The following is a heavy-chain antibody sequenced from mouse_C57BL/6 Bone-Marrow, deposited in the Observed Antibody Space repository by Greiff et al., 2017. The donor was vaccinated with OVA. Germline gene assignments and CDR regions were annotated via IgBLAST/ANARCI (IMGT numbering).Heavy chain of an antibody. CDR1: GYTFTSYW. CDR2: FPPYRGST. Sequence: QVQLQQPGAELVKPGASVKLSCKASGYTFTSYWMHWVKQRPGQGLEWIGMFPPYRGSTNYNEKFKSKATLTVDKSSSTAYMQLSSLTSEDSAVYYCAIGRYYDAAWFAYWGKGTLVTVSA. J-gene: IGHJ3*01. V-gene: IGHV1-64*01. CDR3: AIGRYYDAAWFAY. D-gene: IGHD2-4*01.